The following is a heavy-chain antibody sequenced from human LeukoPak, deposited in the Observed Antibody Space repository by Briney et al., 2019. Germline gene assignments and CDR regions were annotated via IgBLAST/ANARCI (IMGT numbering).Heavy chain of an antibody. Sequence: ASVKVSCKASGYTFTSYGISWVRQAPGQGLEWMGWISAYNGNTNYAQKLQGRVTMTTDTSTSTAYMELRSLRSDDTAVYYCARDTVRGYSGYDPLYKYWGQGTLVTVSS. CDR1: GYTFTSYG. CDR2: ISAYNGNT. J-gene: IGHJ4*02. D-gene: IGHD5-12*01. CDR3: ARDTVRGYSGYDPLYKY. V-gene: IGHV1-18*01.